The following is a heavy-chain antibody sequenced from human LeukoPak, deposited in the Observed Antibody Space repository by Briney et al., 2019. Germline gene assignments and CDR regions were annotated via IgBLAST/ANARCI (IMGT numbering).Heavy chain of an antibody. J-gene: IGHJ4*02. CDR2: ITRSSTTI. V-gene: IGHV3-48*01. CDR1: GFNFSIYS. CDR3: AKGYYYDSSGFDY. D-gene: IGHD3-22*01. Sequence: GGSLRLSCAASGFNFSIYSMNWVRQAPGKGLEWVSYITRSSTTIYYADSVKGRFTISRDNAKNSLYLQMNSLRAEDTAVYYCAKGYYYDSSGFDYWGQGTLVTVSS.